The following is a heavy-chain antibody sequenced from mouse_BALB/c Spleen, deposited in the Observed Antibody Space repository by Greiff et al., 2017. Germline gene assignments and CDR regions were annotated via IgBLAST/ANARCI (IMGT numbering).Heavy chain of an antibody. J-gene: IGHJ4*01. V-gene: IGHV5-4*02. CDR1: GFTFSDYY. Sequence: EVQVVESGGGLVKPGGSLKLSCAASGFTFSDYYMYWVRQTPEKRLEWVATISDGGSYTYYPDSVKGRFTISRDNAKNNLYLQMSSLKSEDTAMYYCARDRNSLMDYWGQGTSVTVSS. CDR2: ISDGGSYT. CDR3: ARDRNSLMDY.